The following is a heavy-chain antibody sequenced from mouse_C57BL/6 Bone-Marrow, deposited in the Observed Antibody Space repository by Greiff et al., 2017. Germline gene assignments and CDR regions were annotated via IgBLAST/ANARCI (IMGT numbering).Heavy chain of an antibody. D-gene: IGHD4-1*01. CDR3: ARSRLTGFAY. Sequence: QVQLQQPGAELVKPGASVKLSCKASGYPFTSYWMHWVKQRPGQGLEWIGMIHPNGGSTNYNEKFKSKATLTVDKSSSTAYMQLSSLTSEDSAVYYCARSRLTGFAYWGQGTLVTVSA. J-gene: IGHJ3*01. CDR2: IHPNGGST. V-gene: IGHV1-64*01. CDR1: GYPFTSYW.